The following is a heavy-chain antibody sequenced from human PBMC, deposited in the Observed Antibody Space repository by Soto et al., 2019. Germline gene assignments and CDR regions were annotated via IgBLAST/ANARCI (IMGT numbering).Heavy chain of an antibody. D-gene: IGHD3-22*01. J-gene: IGHJ6*02. CDR1: GGSISSSSYY. V-gene: IGHV4-39*07. CDR2: IYHSGST. Sequence: SETLSLTCTVSGGSISSSSYYWGWIRQPPGKGLEWIGSIYHSGSTNYNPSLKSRVTISVDKSKNQFSLKLSSVTAADTAVYYCARSPDSSGYYPRWYYYGMDVWGQGTTVTVSS. CDR3: ARSPDSSGYYPRWYYYGMDV.